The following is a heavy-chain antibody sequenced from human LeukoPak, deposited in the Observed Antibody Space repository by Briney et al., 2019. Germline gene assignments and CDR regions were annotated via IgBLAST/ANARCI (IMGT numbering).Heavy chain of an antibody. CDR2: ISGSGNYI. Sequence: PGGSLRLSCAASGFTFSSYSMTWVRQAPGKGLEWVSSISGSGNYINYADSVKGRFTISRDNAKNLLFLQMNGLRAEDTAVYYCARGRSITLLRGVAMSDGFDIWGQGAMVAVSS. V-gene: IGHV3-21*06. D-gene: IGHD3-10*01. CDR3: ARGRSITLLRGVAMSDGFDI. J-gene: IGHJ3*02. CDR1: GFTFSSYS.